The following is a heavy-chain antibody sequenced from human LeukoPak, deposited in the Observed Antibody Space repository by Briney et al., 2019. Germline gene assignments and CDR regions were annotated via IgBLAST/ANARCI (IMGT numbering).Heavy chain of an antibody. CDR1: GFTFSSYS. CDR2: ISSSSSYI. Sequence: PGGSLRLSCAASGFTFSSYSMNWVRQAPGKGLEWVSSISSSSSYIYYADSVKGRFTISRDNAKNSLYLQMNSLRAEDTAVYYCAVYNWNSKRDLDYWGQGTLVTVSS. D-gene: IGHD1-7*01. CDR3: AVYNWNSKRDLDY. V-gene: IGHV3-21*04. J-gene: IGHJ4*02.